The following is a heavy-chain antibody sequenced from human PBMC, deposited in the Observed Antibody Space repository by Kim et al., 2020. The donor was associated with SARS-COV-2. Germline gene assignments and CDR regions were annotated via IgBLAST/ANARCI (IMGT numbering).Heavy chain of an antibody. CDR1: GCSISSSSYY. Sequence: SETLSLTCTVSGCSISSSSYYCGWIRQRPGKGLEWIGSIYYSRSTYYNPYHKSRVTISVDTSKNQFSLKLSSVTAADTAVYYCARTLYDFWSGYYFYYWGRGTLVTVSS. CDR2: IYYSRST. J-gene: IGHJ4*01. D-gene: IGHD3-3*01. V-gene: IGHV4-39*01. CDR3: ARTLYDFWSGYYFYY.